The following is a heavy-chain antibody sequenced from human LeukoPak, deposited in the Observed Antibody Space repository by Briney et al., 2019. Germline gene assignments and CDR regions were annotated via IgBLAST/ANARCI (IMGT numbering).Heavy chain of an antibody. CDR3: ARDYGDYALDY. CDR1: GFTFSTYA. Sequence: GGSLRLSCAASGFTFSTYAMSWVRQAPGKGLEWVSTISGFGGSTYYADSVKGRFTISRDNSKNTLFLQMNSLRVEDTAVYYCARDYGDYALDYWGQGTLITVSS. D-gene: IGHD4-17*01. J-gene: IGHJ4*02. CDR2: ISGFGGST. V-gene: IGHV3-23*01.